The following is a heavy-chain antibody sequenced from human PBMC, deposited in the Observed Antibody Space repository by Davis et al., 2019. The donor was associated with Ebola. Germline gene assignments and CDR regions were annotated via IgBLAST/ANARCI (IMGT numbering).Heavy chain of an antibody. CDR2: IYSDDER. J-gene: IGHJ5*02. Sequence: SGPTLVKPIETLTLTCAVSGFSLSKSRVGVSWIRQPPGKALEWLAHIYSDDERSYSTSLKSRLTISQDTSKSQVVLTMTNMDPVDTATYYCARDYMYKWFDLWGQGTLVTVSS. V-gene: IGHV2-26*01. CDR3: ARDYMYKWFDL. CDR1: GFSLSKSRVG. D-gene: IGHD1-14*01.